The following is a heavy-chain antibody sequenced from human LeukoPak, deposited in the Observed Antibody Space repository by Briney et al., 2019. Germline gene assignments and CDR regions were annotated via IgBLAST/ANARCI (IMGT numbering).Heavy chain of an antibody. CDR1: GGSISSNN. Sequence: SETLSVTCTVSGGSISSNNWSWVRQPPGKGLEWIEYIYYSESTNYNPSLKSRVTISVDTSKNQFSLKLSSVPAADTAVYYCARGPHAHLRYWGQGTLVTVSS. CDR3: ARGPHAHLRY. D-gene: IGHD3-16*01. V-gene: IGHV4-59*01. CDR2: IYYSEST. J-gene: IGHJ4*02.